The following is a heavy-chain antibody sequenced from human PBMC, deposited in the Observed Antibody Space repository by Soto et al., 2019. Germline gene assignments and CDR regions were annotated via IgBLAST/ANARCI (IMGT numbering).Heavy chain of an antibody. CDR1: GFTFSSYS. V-gene: IGHV3-21*01. J-gene: IGHJ4*02. CDR2: ISSSSSYI. D-gene: IGHD2-8*01. CDR3: VSQRTSVLTQAYFDY. Sequence: GGSLRLSCAASGFTFSSYSMNWVRQAPGKGLEWVSSISSSSSYIYYADSVKGRFTISRDNAKNSLYLQMNSLRAEDTAVYFCVSQRTSVLTQAYFDYWGPGALVTVSS.